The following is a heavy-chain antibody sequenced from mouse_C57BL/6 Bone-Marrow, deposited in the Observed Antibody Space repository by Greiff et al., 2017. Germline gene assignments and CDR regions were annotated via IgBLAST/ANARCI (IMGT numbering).Heavy chain of an antibody. D-gene: IGHD2-3*01. J-gene: IGHJ1*03. CDR3: ARWLLLWYCDV. CDR1: GYTFTSYW. CDR2: IDPSDSYT. Sequence: QVQLKEPGAELVKPGASVKLSCKASGYTFTSYWMQWVKQRPGQGLEWIGEIDPSDSYTNSNQKFKGKATLTVDTSSSTAYMQLSSQTSEDSAGDSCARWLLLWYCDVWGTGTTVTVSS. V-gene: IGHV1-50*01.